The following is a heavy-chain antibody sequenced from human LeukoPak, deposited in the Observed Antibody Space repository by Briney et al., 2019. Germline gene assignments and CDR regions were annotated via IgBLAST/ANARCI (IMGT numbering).Heavy chain of an antibody. V-gene: IGHV1-2*02. CDR2: INPNSGGT. CDR1: GYTFTGYY. Sequence: GASVKVSCKASGYTFTGYYMHWVRQAPAQGLEWMGWINPNSGGTNYAQKFQGRVTITRDTSISTAYMELSRLRSDDTAVYYCARVGNRMVRGVIHNWFDPWGQGTLVTVSS. D-gene: IGHD3-10*01. CDR3: ARVGNRMVRGVIHNWFDP. J-gene: IGHJ5*02.